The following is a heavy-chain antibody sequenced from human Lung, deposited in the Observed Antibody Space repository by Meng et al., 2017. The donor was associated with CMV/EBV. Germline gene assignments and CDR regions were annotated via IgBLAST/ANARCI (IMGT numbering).Heavy chain of an antibody. CDR3: ARQVVPAAKANYYYYYGMDV. V-gene: IGHV5-51*01. J-gene: IGHJ6*02. D-gene: IGHD2-2*01. CDR2: IYPGDSDT. CDR1: GYSFTSYW. Sequence: SXKGSGYSFTSYWIGWVRQMPGKGLEWMGIIYPGDSDTRYSPSFQGQVTISADKSISTAYLQWSSLKASDTAMYYCARQVVPAAKANYYYYYGMDVWXQGTTVTVSS.